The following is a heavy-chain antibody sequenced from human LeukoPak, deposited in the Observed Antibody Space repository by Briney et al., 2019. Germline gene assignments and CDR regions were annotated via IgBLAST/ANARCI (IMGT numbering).Heavy chain of an antibody. Sequence: SETLSLTCTVSGGSISSGSYYWSWIRQPAGKGLEWIGRIYTSGSTNYNPSLKSRVTISVDTSKNQFSLKLSSVTAADTAVYYCARAGYSSSWYRTRDYYYYMDVWGKGTTVTVSS. J-gene: IGHJ6*03. CDR1: GGSISSGSYY. CDR3: ARAGYSSSWYRTRDYYYYMDV. CDR2: IYTSGST. D-gene: IGHD6-13*01. V-gene: IGHV4-61*02.